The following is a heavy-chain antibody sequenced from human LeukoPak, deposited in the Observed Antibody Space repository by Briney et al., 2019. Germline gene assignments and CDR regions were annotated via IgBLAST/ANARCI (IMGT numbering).Heavy chain of an antibody. J-gene: IGHJ4*02. CDR1: GYTFTSYD. CDR3: ARDLVATLDY. D-gene: IGHD5-12*01. V-gene: IGHV1-8*03. Sequence: ASVKVSCKASGYTFTSYDINWVRQATGQGLEWMGWMNPNSGNTGYAQKFQGRVTITRNTSISTAYMELSRLRSDDTAVYYCARDLVATLDYWGQGTLVTVSS. CDR2: MNPNSGNT.